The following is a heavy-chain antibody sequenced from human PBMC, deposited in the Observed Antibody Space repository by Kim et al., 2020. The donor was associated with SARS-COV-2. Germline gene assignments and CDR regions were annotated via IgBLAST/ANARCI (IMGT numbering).Heavy chain of an antibody. D-gene: IGHD5-18*01. J-gene: IGHJ4*02. V-gene: IGHV5-10-1*01. CDR3: ATGPLMVNFDY. Sequence: YTNYSPSFQGNVTISADKSISTAYLQWSSLKASDTAMYYCATGPLMVNFDYWGQGTLVTVSS. CDR2: YT.